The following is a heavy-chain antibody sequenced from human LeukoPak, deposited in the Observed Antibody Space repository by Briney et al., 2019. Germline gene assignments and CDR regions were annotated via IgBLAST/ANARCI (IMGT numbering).Heavy chain of an antibody. V-gene: IGHV4-34*01. CDR3: ARLSLSGKGGELLRNYYYMDV. D-gene: IGHD1-26*01. CDR1: GYSVSSGYY. CDR2: INHSGST. J-gene: IGHJ6*03. Sequence: PSETLSLTCTVSGYSVSSGYYWSWIRQPPGKGLEWIGEINHSGSTNYNPSLKSRVAISVDTSKNQFSLKLSSVTAADTAVYYCARLSLSGKGGELLRNYYYMDVWGKGTTVTISS.